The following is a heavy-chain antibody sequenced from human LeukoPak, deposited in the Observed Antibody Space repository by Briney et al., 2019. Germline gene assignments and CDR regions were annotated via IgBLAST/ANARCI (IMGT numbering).Heavy chain of an antibody. Sequence: SVKVSCKASGGTFSSYAISWVRQAPGQGLEWMGGIIPIFGTANYAQKFQGRVTITTDESTSSAYMELSSLRSEDTTVYYCARVGSSSSGYYYYMDVWGKGTTVTVSS. CDR3: ARVGSSSSGYYYYMDV. J-gene: IGHJ6*03. CDR1: GGTFSSYA. CDR2: IIPIFGTA. D-gene: IGHD6-6*01. V-gene: IGHV1-69*05.